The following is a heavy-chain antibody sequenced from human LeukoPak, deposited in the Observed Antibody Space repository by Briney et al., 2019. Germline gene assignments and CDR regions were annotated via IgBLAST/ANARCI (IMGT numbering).Heavy chain of an antibody. CDR1: GYTFTTYD. J-gene: IGHJ6*02. V-gene: IGHV1-2*02. CDR2: INPNSGGP. CDR3: ARGGPIFGVVITSTEYGLDV. Sequence: ASVKVSCKASGYTFTTYDITWVRQATGQGLEWMGWINPNSGGPNYAQKLQDRVTMTRDTSISTAYMELSRLRSDDTAVYYCARGGPIFGVVITSTEYGLDVWGQGTTVTVSS. D-gene: IGHD3-3*02.